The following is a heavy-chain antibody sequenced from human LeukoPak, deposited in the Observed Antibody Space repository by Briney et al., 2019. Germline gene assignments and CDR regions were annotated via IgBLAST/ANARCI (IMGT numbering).Heavy chain of an antibody. CDR3: VRDRDIVAVRNWFDP. CDR2: SNANSGGT. J-gene: IGHJ5*02. D-gene: IGHD2-2*01. CDR1: GYTFTGYY. V-gene: IGHV1-2*02. Sequence: AAVKVSCKASGYTFTGYYMHWVGQAPGQGLEWMGWSNANSGGTNYAQKFQGRVTMTRETSIRTAYMELRRLRSGERPGCYCVRDRDIVAVRNWFDPWGQRTLVTVSS.